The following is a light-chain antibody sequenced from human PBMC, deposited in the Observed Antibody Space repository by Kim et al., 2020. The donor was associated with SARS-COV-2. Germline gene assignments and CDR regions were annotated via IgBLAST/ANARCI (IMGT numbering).Light chain of an antibody. CDR3: QTWGTGNVV. CDR2: LNSDGSH. J-gene: IGLJ2*01. Sequence: QPVLTQSPSASASLGASVKLTCTLSSGHSSYAIAWHQQQPEKGPRYLMKLNSDGSHSKGDGSPDRFSGSSSGAERYLTISSLQSEDEADYYCQTWGTGNVVFGGGTQLTVL. CDR1: SGHSSYA. V-gene: IGLV4-69*01.